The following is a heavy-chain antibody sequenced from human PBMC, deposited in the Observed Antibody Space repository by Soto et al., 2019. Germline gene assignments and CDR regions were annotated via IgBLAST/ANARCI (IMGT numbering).Heavy chain of an antibody. D-gene: IGHD1-1*01. V-gene: IGHV4-38-2*02. J-gene: IGHJ4*02. CDR1: GFAISRGYY. Sequence: SETLSLTCNVSGFAISRGYYWSWVRQTPGKGLEWIGSIYPSVSSYHNPSLETRLTPSIDTSKNQFTLKLASVTAADTALYYCAREKVGTTFFDNWGQGTQVTVSS. CDR2: IYPSVSS. CDR3: AREKVGTTFFDN.